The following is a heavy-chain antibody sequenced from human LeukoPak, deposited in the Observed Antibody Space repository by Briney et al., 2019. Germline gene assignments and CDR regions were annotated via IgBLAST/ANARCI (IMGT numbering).Heavy chain of an antibody. CDR1: EFTFTNYY. D-gene: IGHD4-17*01. CDR3: ARDSVYGNYGSA. Sequence: PGGSLRLSCAASEFTFTNYYMSWVRQAPGKGLEWVSVIYSGGNTYYADSVKGRLTISRDNSKNTLSLQMNSLRVEDTAVYYCARDSVYGNYGSAWGPGALVTVSS. V-gene: IGHV3-53*01. CDR2: IYSGGNT. J-gene: IGHJ3*01.